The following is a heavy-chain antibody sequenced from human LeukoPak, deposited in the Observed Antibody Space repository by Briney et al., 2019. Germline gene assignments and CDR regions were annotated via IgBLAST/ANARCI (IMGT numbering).Heavy chain of an antibody. CDR2: INHSGST. CDR3: ARGTQLPPYYYYYYGMDV. J-gene: IGHJ6*02. CDR1: GGSFSGYY. V-gene: IGHV4-34*01. D-gene: IGHD2-2*01. Sequence: SETLSLTCAVYGGSFSGYYWSWIRQPPGKGLEWIGEINHSGSTNYNPSLKSRVTISVDTSKNQFSLKLSSVTAADTAVYYCARGTQLPPYYYYYYGMDVWGQGTTVTVSS.